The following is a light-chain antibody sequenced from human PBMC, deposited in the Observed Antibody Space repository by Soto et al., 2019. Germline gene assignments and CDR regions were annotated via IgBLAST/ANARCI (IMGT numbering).Light chain of an antibody. Sequence: DIQMTQSPSTLSASVGDRVTITCRASQSISGWLAWYQQKPGKAPKLRIHKVSTLGSGVPSRFSGSASGKEFTLTITFVQPDYLATYYCQQYQPSPLTFGQGTQVEI. CDR1: QSISGW. J-gene: IGKJ1*01. V-gene: IGKV1-5*03. CDR3: QQYQPSPLT. CDR2: KVS.